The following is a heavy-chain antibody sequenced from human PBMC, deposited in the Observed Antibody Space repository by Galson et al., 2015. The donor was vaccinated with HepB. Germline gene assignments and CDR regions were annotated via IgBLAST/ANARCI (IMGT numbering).Heavy chain of an antibody. CDR3: VRGLHRVGGVENDY. V-gene: IGHV3-33*01. CDR1: GFTFSSYG. J-gene: IGHJ4*02. CDR2: IWFDESNT. Sequence: SLRLSCAASGFTFSSYGMHWVRQAPGKGLEWVALIWFDESNTYYADSVRGRFTVSRDNSKNTLYLQMNSLRAEDTAVYYCVRGLHRVGGVENDYWGQGTLVTVSS. D-gene: IGHD1-26*01.